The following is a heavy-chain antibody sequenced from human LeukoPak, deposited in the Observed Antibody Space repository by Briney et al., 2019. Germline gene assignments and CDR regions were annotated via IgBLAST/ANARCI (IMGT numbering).Heavy chain of an antibody. CDR2: IKQDGSEK. Sequence: GGSLRLSCAASGFTFSSYWMSWVRQAPGKGLEWVANIKQDGSEKYYVDSVKGRFTISRDNAKNSLYLQMNSLKAEDTAVYYCARGGYYYDSSGYYRTPIDYWGQGTLVTVSS. J-gene: IGHJ4*02. V-gene: IGHV3-7*01. CDR3: ARGGYYYDSSGYYRTPIDY. CDR1: GFTFSSYW. D-gene: IGHD3-22*01.